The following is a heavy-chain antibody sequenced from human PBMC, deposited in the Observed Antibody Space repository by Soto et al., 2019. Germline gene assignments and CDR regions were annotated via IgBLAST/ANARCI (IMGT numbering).Heavy chain of an antibody. CDR1: GGSISSGGYY. CDR3: ARDVRFGDYYGMDV. J-gene: IGHJ6*02. Sequence: SETLSLTCTVSGGSISSGGYYWSWIRQHPGKGLEWIGYIYYSGSTYYNPSLKSRVTISVDTSKNQFSLKLSSVTAADTAVYYCARDVRFGDYYGMDVWGQGTTVTVSS. CDR2: IYYSGST. D-gene: IGHD3-10*01. V-gene: IGHV4-31*03.